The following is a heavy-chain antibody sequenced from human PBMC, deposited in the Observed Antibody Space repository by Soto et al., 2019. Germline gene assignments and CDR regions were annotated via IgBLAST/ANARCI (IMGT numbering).Heavy chain of an antibody. V-gene: IGHV3-74*01. CDR2: INSDGSST. CDR3: ARGDDNGGSFGVYYYYYYMDV. J-gene: IGHJ6*03. D-gene: IGHD3-16*01. Sequence: GGSLRLSCAASGFTFSSYWMHWVRQAPGKGLVWGSRINSDGSSTSYADSVKGRFTISRDNAKNTLYLQMNSLRAEDTAVYYCARGDDNGGSFGVYYYYYYMDVWGKGTTVTVSS. CDR1: GFTFSSYW.